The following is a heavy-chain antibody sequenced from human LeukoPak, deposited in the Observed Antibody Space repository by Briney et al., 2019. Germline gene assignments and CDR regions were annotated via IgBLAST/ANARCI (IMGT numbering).Heavy chain of an antibody. CDR2: TYYRSRWYN. D-gene: IGHD3-10*01. CDR1: GDSVSSNSAV. CDR3: ARGQGKNWFDP. J-gene: IGHJ5*02. V-gene: IGHV6-1*01. Sequence: PQTLSLTCAISGDSVSSNSAVWNWIRLSPSRGLEWLGRTYYRSRWYNDYAVSVKSRITISPDTSKNQFSLQLNSVTPEDTAVYYCARGQGKNWFDPWGQGTLVTVSS.